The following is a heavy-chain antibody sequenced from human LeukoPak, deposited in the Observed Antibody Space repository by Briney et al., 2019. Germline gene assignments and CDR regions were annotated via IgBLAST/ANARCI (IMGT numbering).Heavy chain of an antibody. CDR3: ARDWSSSSGAFDI. CDR2: IYYSGST. D-gene: IGHD6-6*01. V-gene: IGHV4-38-2*02. CDR1: GYSISSGYY. Sequence: SETLSLTCTVSGYSISSGYYWGWIRQPPGKGLEWIGSIYYSGSTYYNPSLKSRVTISVDTSKNQFSLKLSSVTAADTAVYYCARDWSSSSGAFDIWGQGTMVTVSS. J-gene: IGHJ3*02.